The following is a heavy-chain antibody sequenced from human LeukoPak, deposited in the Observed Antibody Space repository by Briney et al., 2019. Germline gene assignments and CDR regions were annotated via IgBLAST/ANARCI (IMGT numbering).Heavy chain of an antibody. CDR1: GLTFSSFW. V-gene: IGHV3-7*04. CDR2: IKQDGSEK. Sequence: PGGSLRLSCAASGLTFSSFWMSWLRQVPGKGLEWVANIKQDGSEKYYVDSVKGRFTTSRDNAKNSLYLQMNSLRVEDTAVYYCARGEYYYDGGYWGQGTLVTVSS. CDR3: ARGEYYYDGGY. D-gene: IGHD3-22*01. J-gene: IGHJ1*01.